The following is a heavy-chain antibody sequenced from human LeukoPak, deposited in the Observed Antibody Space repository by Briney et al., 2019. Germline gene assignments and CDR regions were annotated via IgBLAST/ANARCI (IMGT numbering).Heavy chain of an antibody. CDR2: ISYDGSNK. D-gene: IGHD3-10*01. CDR3: ARHSGSGSYSNGMDV. CDR1: GFTFSSYA. V-gene: IGHV3-30-3*01. J-gene: IGHJ6*02. Sequence: GRSLRLSCAASGFTFSSYAMHWVRQAPGKGLEWVAVISYDGSNKYYADSVKGRFTISRDNSKNTLYLQMNSLRAEDTAVYYCARHSGSGSYSNGMDVWGQGTTVTVSS.